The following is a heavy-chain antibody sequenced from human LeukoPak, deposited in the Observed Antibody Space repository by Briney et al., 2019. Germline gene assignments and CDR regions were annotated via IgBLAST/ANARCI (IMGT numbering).Heavy chain of an antibody. V-gene: IGHV1-69*05. Sequence: GASVKVSCKASGGTFSSYAISWVRQAPGQGLGWMGRIIPIFGTANYAQKFQGRVTITTDESTSTAYMELSSLRSEDTAVYYCARDGLAATKELDYWGQGTLVTVSS. J-gene: IGHJ4*02. CDR1: GGTFSSYA. CDR3: ARDGLAATKELDY. D-gene: IGHD2-15*01. CDR2: IIPIFGTA.